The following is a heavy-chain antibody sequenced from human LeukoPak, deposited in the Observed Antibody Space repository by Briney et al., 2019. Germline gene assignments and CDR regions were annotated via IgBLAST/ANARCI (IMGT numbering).Heavy chain of an antibody. CDR3: ARNEGSF. D-gene: IGHD1-26*01. J-gene: IGHJ4*02. Sequence: GGSLRLSCAASGFTFSTSAMNWVRQAPGKGLEWVSSINNVGSHIYYADSVKGRFTISRDNAKNSLFLQMDSLRAEETAVYYCARNEGSFWGQGTLVTVSS. CDR2: INNVGSHI. V-gene: IGHV3-21*04. CDR1: GFTFSTSA.